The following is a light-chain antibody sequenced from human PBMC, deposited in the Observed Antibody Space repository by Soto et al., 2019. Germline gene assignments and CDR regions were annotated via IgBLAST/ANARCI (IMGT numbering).Light chain of an antibody. V-gene: IGKV3-15*01. J-gene: IGKJ4*01. CDR1: QGVSRK. CDR2: GAS. Sequence: EIVLTQSPATLSVAPGERVTFSCRASQGVSRKLAWYQHKQGQAPRXLISGASTGATGIPARFSGIVSGTELTITISSLQSEDCEIYDCQQYHTWPITFGGGTKVDIK. CDR3: QQYHTWPIT.